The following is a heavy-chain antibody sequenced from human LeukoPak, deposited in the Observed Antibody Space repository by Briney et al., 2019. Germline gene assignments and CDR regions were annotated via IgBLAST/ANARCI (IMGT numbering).Heavy chain of an antibody. Sequence: GGSLRLSCAASGFMFSNYAMSWVRQAPGKGLERVSGITASGGVTFSADSVKGRFTISRDNAKNSLYLQMNNLRVEDTAVYYCAREEVKSFDNWGQGTLVTVSS. CDR2: ITASGGVT. J-gene: IGHJ4*02. CDR1: GFMFSNYA. V-gene: IGHV3-23*01. CDR3: AREEVKSFDN.